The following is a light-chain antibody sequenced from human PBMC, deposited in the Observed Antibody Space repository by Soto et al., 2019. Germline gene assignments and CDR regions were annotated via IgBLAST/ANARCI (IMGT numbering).Light chain of an antibody. CDR1: QSVNNDY. Sequence: ETVLTQSPGTLSLSPGERATLSCRATQSVNNDYLAWYQQRPGLAPRLLIFGASGRATGIPDRFSGSGSGTDFILTISRLEPEDFAIYYCQQYGTSPLTFGGGTKVEIK. J-gene: IGKJ4*01. V-gene: IGKV3-20*01. CDR3: QQYGTSPLT. CDR2: GAS.